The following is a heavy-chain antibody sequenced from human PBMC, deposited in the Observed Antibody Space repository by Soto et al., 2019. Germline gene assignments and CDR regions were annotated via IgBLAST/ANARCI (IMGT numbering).Heavy chain of an antibody. CDR3: SREISALWGFGIDH. V-gene: IGHV3-48*03. Sequence: PGGSLRLSCAASGFTFSSYEMNWVRLAPGKGLEWVSYISGSGASEYYADSVKGRFTISRDNAMNSLHLQMNSLRAEDTAVYYCSREISALWGFGIDHWGQGTVVTVSS. CDR1: GFTFSSYE. J-gene: IGHJ4*02. CDR2: ISGSGASE. D-gene: IGHD3-10*01.